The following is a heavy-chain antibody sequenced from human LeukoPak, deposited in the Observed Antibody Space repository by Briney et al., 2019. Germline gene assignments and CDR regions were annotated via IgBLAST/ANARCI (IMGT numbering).Heavy chain of an antibody. CDR1: GYTFTSYY. V-gene: IGHV1-46*01. Sequence: AAVKVSCKASGYTFTSYYMHGVRQAPGQGLEWMGIINPSGGSTSYAQKFQGRVTMTRDTSTSTVYMELSSLRSEDTAVYYCARDLSGSYYYYYYGMDVWGQGTTVTVSS. J-gene: IGHJ6*02. CDR3: ARDLSGSYYYYYYGMDV. D-gene: IGHD1-26*01. CDR2: INPSGGST.